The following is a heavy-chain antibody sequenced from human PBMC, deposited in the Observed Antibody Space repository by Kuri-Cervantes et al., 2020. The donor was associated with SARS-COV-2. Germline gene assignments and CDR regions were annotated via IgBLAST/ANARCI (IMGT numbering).Heavy chain of an antibody. D-gene: IGHD2/OR15-2a*01. J-gene: IGHJ5*02. CDR2: IYYSGST. CDR3: VRDLRIWGFDP. CDR1: GYSISSDYY. Sequence: SQTLSLTCAVSGYSISSDYYWGWIRQPPGKGLEWIGYIYYSGSTNYNPSLKSRVTISVDTSRNQFSLKLRSVTAADTAVYYCVRDLRIWGFDPWGQGTLVTVSS. V-gene: IGHV4-61*01.